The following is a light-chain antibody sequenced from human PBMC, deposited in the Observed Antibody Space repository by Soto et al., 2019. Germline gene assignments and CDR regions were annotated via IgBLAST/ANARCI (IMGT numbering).Light chain of an antibody. CDR2: EVS. J-gene: IGLJ2*01. V-gene: IGLV2-14*01. Sequence: QSALTQPASVSGSPGQSITISCTGTSSDVGGYDYVSWYQQYPGKAPKLMIYEVSSRPSGVSNRFSGSKSGNTASLTISGLQAEDEADYYCSSFGGTIRVFGGGTNLTVL. CDR1: SSDVGGYDY. CDR3: SSFGGTIRV.